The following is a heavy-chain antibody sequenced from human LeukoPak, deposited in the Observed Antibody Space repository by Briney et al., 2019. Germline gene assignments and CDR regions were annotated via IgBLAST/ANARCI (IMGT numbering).Heavy chain of an antibody. CDR3: AIGGMALYYSDY. V-gene: IGHV3-21*01. D-gene: IGHD3-16*01. J-gene: IGHJ4*02. CDR1: GFTFSSYS. Sequence: GGSLRLSCAASGFTFSSYSMNWVRQAPGKGLEWVSSISSSSSYIYYTDSVKGRFTISRDNAKNSLYLQMNSLRAEDTAVYYCAIGGMALYYSDYWGQGTLVTVSS. CDR2: ISSSSSYI.